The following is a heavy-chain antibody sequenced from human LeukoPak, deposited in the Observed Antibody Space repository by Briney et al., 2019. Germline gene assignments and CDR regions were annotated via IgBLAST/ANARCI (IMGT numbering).Heavy chain of an antibody. CDR1: GYTFSSYG. CDR3: ARTIDYGDSEVLDY. D-gene: IGHD4-17*01. J-gene: IGHJ4*02. Sequence: GASVKVSCKASGYTFSSYGVSWARQAPGQGLEWMGWISAYNGNTNYAQKVQGRVTMTTDTSTSTAYMDLRSLRSDDTAVYYCARTIDYGDSEVLDYRGQGTLVTVSS. CDR2: ISAYNGNT. V-gene: IGHV1-18*01.